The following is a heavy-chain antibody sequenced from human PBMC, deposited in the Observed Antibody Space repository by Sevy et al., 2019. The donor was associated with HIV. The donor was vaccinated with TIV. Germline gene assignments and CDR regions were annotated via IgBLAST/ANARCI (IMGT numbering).Heavy chain of an antibody. J-gene: IGHJ4*02. V-gene: IGHV3-30*18. D-gene: IGHD3-22*01. CDR1: GFTFSSYG. Sequence: GGSLRLSCAASGFTFSSYGMHWVRQAPGKGLEWVAVISYDGSNKYYADSVKGRFTISRDNSKKTLYLQMNSLRAEDTAVYYCAKDGELGYYDSSGYYSYYFDYWGQGTLVTVSS. CDR3: AKDGELGYYDSSGYYSYYFDY. CDR2: ISYDGSNK.